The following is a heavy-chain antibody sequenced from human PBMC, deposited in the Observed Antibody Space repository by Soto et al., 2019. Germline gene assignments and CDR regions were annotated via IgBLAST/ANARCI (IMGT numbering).Heavy chain of an antibody. CDR3: ARDESGYDGGPHAFDI. CDR2: INPSGGST. V-gene: IGHV1-46*01. D-gene: IGHD5-12*01. Sequence: ASVKVSCKASGYTLTSYYMHWVRQAPGQGLEWMGIINPSGGSTSYAQKFQGRVTMTRDTSTSTVYMELSSLRSEDTAVYYCARDESGYDGGPHAFDIWGQGTMVTVSS. CDR1: GYTLTSYY. J-gene: IGHJ3*02.